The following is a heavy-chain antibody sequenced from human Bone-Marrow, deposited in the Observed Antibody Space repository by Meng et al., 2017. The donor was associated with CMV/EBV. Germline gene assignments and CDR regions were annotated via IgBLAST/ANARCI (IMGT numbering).Heavy chain of an antibody. Sequence: GESLKISCAASGFTFSNAWMSWVRQAPGKGLEWVGRIKSKTDGGTTDYAAPVKGRFTISRDDSKKSLFLHMNSLKTEDTAVYYCTTDMAETITNVGGVITYFDHWGQGTLVTVSS. D-gene: IGHD3-3*01. CDR3: TTDMAETITNVGGVITYFDH. J-gene: IGHJ4*02. CDR1: GFTFSNAW. V-gene: IGHV3-15*01. CDR2: IKSKTDGGTT.